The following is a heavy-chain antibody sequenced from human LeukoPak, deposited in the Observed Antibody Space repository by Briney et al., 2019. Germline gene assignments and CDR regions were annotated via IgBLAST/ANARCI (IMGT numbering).Heavy chain of an antibody. J-gene: IGHJ4*02. V-gene: IGHV3-33*01. CDR3: AVMFDY. Sequence: GRTLRLSCAASVFTFSGYGMHWVRQAPGKGLEWVAVIWYDGSNKYYADSVKGRFTISRHNSKNTLDLQMNPLRAEDTAVYYCAVMFDYWGQGTLVTVSS. CDR1: VFTFSGYG. CDR2: IWYDGSNK.